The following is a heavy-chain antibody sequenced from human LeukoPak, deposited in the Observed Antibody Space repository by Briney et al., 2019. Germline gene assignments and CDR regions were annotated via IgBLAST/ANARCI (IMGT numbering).Heavy chain of an antibody. D-gene: IGHD6-13*01. CDR3: ARGSTASAGTEDY. J-gene: IGHJ4*02. V-gene: IGHV3-7*01. Sequence: PGGSLRLSCAASGFTFSTYWMNWFRQTPGKGLEWVANIKEDGSEKYYVDSVKGRFTISRVNTKNSLYLQMNSLRAEDTAVYYCARGSTASAGTEDYWGQGTLVTVSS. CDR1: GFTFSTYW. CDR2: IKEDGSEK.